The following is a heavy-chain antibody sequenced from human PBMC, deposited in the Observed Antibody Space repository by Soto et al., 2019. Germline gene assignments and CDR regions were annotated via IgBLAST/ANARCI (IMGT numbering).Heavy chain of an antibody. CDR3: ARGGLRGGATTILKKFDP. D-gene: IGHD1-26*01. V-gene: IGHV6-1*01. CDR2: TYYRSKWYN. J-gene: IGHJ5*02. CDR1: GDSVSSNSAA. Sequence: SQTLSLTCAISGDSVSSNSAAWNWIRQSPSRGLEWLGRTYYRSKWYNDYAVSVKSRITINPDTSKNQFSLQLNSVTPEDTAVYYCARGGLRGGATTILKKFDPWGQGTLVTVSS.